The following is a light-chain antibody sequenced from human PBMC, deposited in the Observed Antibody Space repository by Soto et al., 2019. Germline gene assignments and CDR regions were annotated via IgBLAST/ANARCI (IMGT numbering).Light chain of an antibody. Sequence: GMSLSAVALSVTPGERATVSCRASQSINNDLGWYQEKPGQAPRLLFYGASTRATVTPARFSGSGAGTEFTLTISILPYEDIAVYCCQQENNLTTFGQGTKLDIK. J-gene: IGKJ1*01. CDR1: QSINND. CDR3: QQENNLTT. V-gene: IGKV3D-15*01. CDR2: GAS.